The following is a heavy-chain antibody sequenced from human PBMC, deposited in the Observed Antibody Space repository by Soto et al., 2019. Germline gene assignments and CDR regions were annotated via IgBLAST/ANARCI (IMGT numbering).Heavy chain of an antibody. D-gene: IGHD2-21*02. J-gene: IGHJ4*02. CDR1: GFSISSCGYY. CDR2: IYYSGST. Sequence: PSETLSLACTVSGFSISSCGYYWNWIRQHPGKGLEWIAYIYYSGSTYYNPSLKSRVTISIDTSKNQFSLILFSVTAADTAVYYCARDLRLDSWGPGTLVT. V-gene: IGHV4-31*03. CDR3: ARDLRLDS.